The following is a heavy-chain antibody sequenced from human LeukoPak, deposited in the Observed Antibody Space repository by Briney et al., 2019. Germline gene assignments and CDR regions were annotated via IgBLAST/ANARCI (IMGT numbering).Heavy chain of an antibody. Sequence: PGGSLRLSCAASGFTFSSYWMHWVRQAPGKGLVWVSRINSDGSSTNYADSVKGRFTISRDNAKNSLYLQMNSLRAEDTAVEYCGREQKFGAGFDYWGQGTLVSVSS. D-gene: IGHD3-10*01. CDR3: GREQKFGAGFDY. CDR1: GFTFSSYW. V-gene: IGHV3-74*01. J-gene: IGHJ4*02. CDR2: INSDGSST.